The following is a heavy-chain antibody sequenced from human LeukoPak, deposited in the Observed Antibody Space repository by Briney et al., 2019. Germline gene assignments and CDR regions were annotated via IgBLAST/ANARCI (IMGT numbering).Heavy chain of an antibody. CDR3: ARTQDYGGPDAFDI. J-gene: IGHJ3*02. Sequence: SETLSLTCTVSGGSIGSYYWTWIRQPPGKGLEWIGYIYYSGSTNYNPSLKSRGTISVDTSKNQFSLKLSSVTAADTAVYYCARTQDYGGPDAFDIWGQGTMVTVSS. CDR1: GGSIGSYY. D-gene: IGHD4-23*01. V-gene: IGHV4-59*01. CDR2: IYYSGST.